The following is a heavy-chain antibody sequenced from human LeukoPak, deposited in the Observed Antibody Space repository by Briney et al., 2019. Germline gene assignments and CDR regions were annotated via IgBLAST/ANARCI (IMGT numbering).Heavy chain of an antibody. CDR3: AKDHGEMATIFYYYYMDV. D-gene: IGHD5-24*01. J-gene: IGHJ6*03. Sequence: GGSLRLSCAVSGFIFSNYGMSWVRQTPGKGLEWVAAISGSAGSTYYADSVKGRFTISRDNSKNTLYLQMNSLRAEDTAVYYCAKDHGEMATIFYYYYMDVWGKGTTVTVSS. CDR2: ISGSAGST. CDR1: GFIFSNYG. V-gene: IGHV3-23*01.